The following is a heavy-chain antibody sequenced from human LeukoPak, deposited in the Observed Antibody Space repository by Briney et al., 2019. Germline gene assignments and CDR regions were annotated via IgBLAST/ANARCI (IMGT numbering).Heavy chain of an antibody. CDR2: ISGSGGST. D-gene: IGHD3-10*01. V-gene: IGHV3-23*01. Sequence: GGSLRLSCAASGFTFSSYAMSWVRQAPGKGLEWVSAISGSGGSTYYADSVKGRFTISRDNSKNTLYLQMNSLRAEDTAVYYCAKDQWWFGDRPLYGMDVWGQGTTVTVSS. CDR1: GFTFSSYA. J-gene: IGHJ6*02. CDR3: AKDQWWFGDRPLYGMDV.